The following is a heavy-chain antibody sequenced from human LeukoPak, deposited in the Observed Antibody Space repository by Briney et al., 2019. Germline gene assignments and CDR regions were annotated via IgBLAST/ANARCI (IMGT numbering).Heavy chain of an antibody. CDR3: ARDHVSEWFVGDADDY. D-gene: IGHD3-3*01. V-gene: IGHV1-2*02. Sequence: ASVKVSCKASGYTFTGYYMHWVRQAPGQGLEWMGWINPNSGGTNYAQKFQGRVTMTRDTSISTAYMELSRLRSDDTAVYYCARDHVSEWFVGDADDYWGQGTLVTVSS. CDR1: GYTFTGYY. CDR2: INPNSGGT. J-gene: IGHJ4*02.